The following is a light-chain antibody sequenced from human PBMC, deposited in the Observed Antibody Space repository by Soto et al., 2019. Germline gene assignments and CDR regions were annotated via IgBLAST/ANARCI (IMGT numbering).Light chain of an antibody. CDR3: CSYAGSDTWV. V-gene: IGLV2-23*01. Sequence: QSALTQPASVSGSPGQSITISCIGSSSDIGTYNLVSWYQHHPGKAPKLIIYEGSLRPSGISYRFSASKSGNTASLTISGLQAEYEADYHCCSYAGSDTWVFGGGTKLTVL. J-gene: IGLJ2*01. CDR2: EGS. CDR1: SSDIGTYNL.